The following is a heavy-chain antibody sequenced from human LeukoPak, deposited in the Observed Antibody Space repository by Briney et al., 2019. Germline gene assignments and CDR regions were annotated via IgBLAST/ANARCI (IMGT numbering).Heavy chain of an antibody. CDR1: GGSISSGSYY. Sequence: PSQTLSLTCTVSGGSISSGSYYWSWIRQPAGKGLEWIGRIYTSGSTNYNPSLKRRVTISVDTSKNQFSLKLSSVTAADTAVYYCARDYTLVVPAATPYYYYYMDVWGKGTTVTVSS. V-gene: IGHV4-61*02. CDR3: ARDYTLVVPAATPYYYYYMDV. J-gene: IGHJ6*03. D-gene: IGHD2-2*01. CDR2: IYTSGST.